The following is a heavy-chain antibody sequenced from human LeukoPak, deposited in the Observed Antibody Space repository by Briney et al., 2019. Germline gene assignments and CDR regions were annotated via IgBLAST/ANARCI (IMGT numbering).Heavy chain of an antibody. CDR3: AKVSGYYYVYAFDI. CDR1: GGTFSSYA. Sequence: ASVKVSCKASGGTFSSYAMSWVRQAPGKGLEWVSAISGSGGSTYYADSVKGRFTISRDNSKNTLYLQMNSLRAEDTAVYYCAKVSGYYYVYAFDIWGQGTMVTVSS. D-gene: IGHD3-22*01. CDR2: ISGSGGST. V-gene: IGHV3-23*01. J-gene: IGHJ3*02.